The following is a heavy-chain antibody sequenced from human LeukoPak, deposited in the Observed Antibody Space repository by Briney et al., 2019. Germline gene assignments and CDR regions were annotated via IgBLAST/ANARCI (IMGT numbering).Heavy chain of an antibody. J-gene: IGHJ3*02. V-gene: IGHV1-2*02. CDR2: INPNSGAK. Sequence: ASVKVSCKASGYTFTDHFMHWVRQAPGQGLEWMGWINPNSGAKKNAQRFQGRVTMTRDTSITTAYMELSRLRSDDTAVYYCARQPSYSTGWYGFDIWGQGTMVTVSS. D-gene: IGHD6-19*01. CDR3: ARQPSYSTGWYGFDI. CDR1: GYTFTDHF.